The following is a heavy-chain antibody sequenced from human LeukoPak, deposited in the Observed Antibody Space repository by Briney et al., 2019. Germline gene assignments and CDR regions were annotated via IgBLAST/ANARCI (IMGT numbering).Heavy chain of an antibody. CDR1: GYIFTGNY. Sequence: ASVKVSCKASGYIFTGNYIHWVRQAPGQGLEWMGWTNPNSGGTNYAQKFQGRVTMTRDTSISTAYMQLSRLRSDDTAVYYCAREGGTNIYYFDYWGQGTLVTVSS. CDR3: AREGGTNIYYFDY. CDR2: TNPNSGGT. V-gene: IGHV1-2*02. D-gene: IGHD1-26*01. J-gene: IGHJ4*02.